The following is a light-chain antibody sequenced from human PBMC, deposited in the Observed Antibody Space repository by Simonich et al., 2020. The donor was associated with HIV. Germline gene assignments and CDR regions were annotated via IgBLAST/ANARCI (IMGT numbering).Light chain of an antibody. J-gene: IGLJ1*01. CDR1: SSDVGGYNY. Sequence: QSALTQPPSASGSPGQSVTISCTGTSSDVGGYNYVAWYQQHPGKVPKLMIYEVSKLPSGVPDRFSGSKSGNTASLTVSGLQAEDEADYYCSSYAGSNNLYVFGTGTKVTVL. CDR3: SSYAGSNNLYV. V-gene: IGLV2-8*01. CDR2: EVS.